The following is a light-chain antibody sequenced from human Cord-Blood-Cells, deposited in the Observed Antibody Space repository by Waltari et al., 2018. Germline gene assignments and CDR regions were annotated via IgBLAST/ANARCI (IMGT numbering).Light chain of an antibody. Sequence: DIVMTQSPDSLAVSLGERATINCKSSQSVLYSSNNKNYLAWYQQKPGQPPKLLIYWAPTRESGVPDRFSGSGSVTDFTLTISSLQAEDVAVYYCQQYYSTPPSFTFGPGTKVDIK. CDR3: QQYYSTPPSFT. CDR2: WAP. V-gene: IGKV4-1*01. CDR1: QSVLYSSNNKNY. J-gene: IGKJ3*01.